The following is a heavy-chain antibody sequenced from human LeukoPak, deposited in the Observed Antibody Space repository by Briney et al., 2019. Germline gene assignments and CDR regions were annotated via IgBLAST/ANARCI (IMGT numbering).Heavy chain of an antibody. Sequence: GESLKISCKGSGYSFTSYWIGWLRQMPGKGLEWMGIIYPSDSDTRYRPSFQGQVTISADKSTSTAYLQWTSLKASDTAMYYCARISSDYYQIDYWGQGTLVTVSS. V-gene: IGHV5-51*01. J-gene: IGHJ4*02. CDR1: GYSFTSYW. CDR3: ARISSDYYQIDY. CDR2: IYPSDSDT. D-gene: IGHD3-22*01.